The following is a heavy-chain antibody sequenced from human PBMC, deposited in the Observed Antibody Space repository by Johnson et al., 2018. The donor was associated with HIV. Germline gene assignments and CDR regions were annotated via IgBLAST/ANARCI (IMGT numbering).Heavy chain of an antibody. CDR1: GFTFSSYG. J-gene: IGHJ3*02. V-gene: IGHV3-33*06. CDR3: AKARSLLDYGGFDAFDI. CDR2: IWYDGSNK. D-gene: IGHD4-23*01. Sequence: QVQLVESGGGVVQPGRSLRLSCAASGFTFSSYGMHWVRQAPGKGLEWVAVIWYDGSNKYYADSVKGRFTISRDNSKNTLSLQMISLRAEDTAMYYRAKARSLLDYGGFDAFDIWGQGTLVIVSS.